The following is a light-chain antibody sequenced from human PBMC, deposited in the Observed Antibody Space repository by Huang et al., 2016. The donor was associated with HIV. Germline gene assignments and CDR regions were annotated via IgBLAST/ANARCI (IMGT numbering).Light chain of an antibody. Sequence: EIVLTQSPGTPSLSPGERATLACRASETVTSGYLAWYQQKPCQAPRLLIFGSSTSATGIPDRFTGSGSGTDFTLTITRLEREDFAMYYCQQYGGSPRTFGQGTKLELK. CDR3: QQYGGSPRT. J-gene: IGKJ2*01. V-gene: IGKV3-20*01. CDR2: GSS. CDR1: ETVTSGY.